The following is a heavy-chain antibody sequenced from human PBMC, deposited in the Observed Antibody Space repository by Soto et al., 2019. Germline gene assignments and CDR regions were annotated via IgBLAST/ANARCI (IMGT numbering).Heavy chain of an antibody. CDR3: ARDLSSMFGVVDY. CDR1: GFTFSSYA. D-gene: IGHD3-16*01. V-gene: IGHV3-30-3*01. J-gene: IGHJ4*02. Sequence: GGSLRLSCAASGFTFSSYAMHWVRQAPGKGLEWVAVISYDGSNKYYADSVKGRFTISRDNSKNTLYLQMNSLRAEDTAVYYCARDLSSMFGVVDYWGQGTLVTVSS. CDR2: ISYDGSNK.